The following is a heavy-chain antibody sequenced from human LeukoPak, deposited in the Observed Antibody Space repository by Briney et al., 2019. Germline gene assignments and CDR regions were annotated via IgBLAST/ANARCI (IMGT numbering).Heavy chain of an antibody. CDR3: ARDKDCSSTSCYVGY. CDR2: INPNSGGT. Sequence: ASVKVSCKASGYTFTGYYMHWVRQAPGQGLEWMGWINPNSGGTNYAQKFQGRVTMTRDTSISTAYMELSRLRSDDTAVYYCARDKDCSSTSCYVGYWGQGTLATVSS. D-gene: IGHD2-2*01. CDR1: GYTFTGYY. V-gene: IGHV1-2*02. J-gene: IGHJ4*02.